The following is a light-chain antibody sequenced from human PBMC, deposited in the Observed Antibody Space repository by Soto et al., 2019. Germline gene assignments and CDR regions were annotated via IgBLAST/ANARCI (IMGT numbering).Light chain of an antibody. CDR2: GAS. CDR1: QSLRPTY. Sequence: EVVLTQSPDTLSLSPGETATLSCRASQSLRPTYVAWYQQKPGQAPRLLIYGASFRATDIPNRFSGRGSGTDFTLSISRLKPEDFAVYYCQQYVTSPRTFGQGTKVEIK. J-gene: IGKJ1*01. V-gene: IGKV3-20*01. CDR3: QQYVTSPRT.